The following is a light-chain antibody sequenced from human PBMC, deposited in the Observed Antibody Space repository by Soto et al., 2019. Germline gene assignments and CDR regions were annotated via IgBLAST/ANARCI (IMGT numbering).Light chain of an antibody. J-gene: IGKJ2*03. Sequence: IPMTQSPSSLSASVVDRVTITCRASQSIGSYLNWYQQKPGKAPKLLIHSATSSQSGVPSRFRGRESGTDFTLTISSRQPGDFDTYYWQQSYTAPRFGQGTKLESK. CDR3: QQSYTAPR. CDR2: SAT. V-gene: IGKV1-39*01. CDR1: QSIGSY.